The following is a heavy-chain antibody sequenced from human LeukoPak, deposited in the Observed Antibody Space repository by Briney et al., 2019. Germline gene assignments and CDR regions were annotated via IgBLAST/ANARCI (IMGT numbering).Heavy chain of an antibody. CDR2: INSDGSST. CDR1: GFTFSSYA. J-gene: IGHJ5*02. D-gene: IGHD2-2*01. Sequence: PGGSLRLSCAASGFTFSSYAMSWVRQAPGKGLVWVSRINSDGSSTSYADSVKGRFTISRDNAKNTLYLQMNSLRAEDTAVYYCARALVVVPAAKAVVSYNWFDPWGQGTLVTVSS. V-gene: IGHV3-74*01. CDR3: ARALVVVPAAKAVVSYNWFDP.